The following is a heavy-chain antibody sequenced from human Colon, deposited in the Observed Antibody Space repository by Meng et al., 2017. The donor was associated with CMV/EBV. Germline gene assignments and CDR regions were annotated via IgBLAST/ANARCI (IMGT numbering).Heavy chain of an antibody. CDR2: INPNSGGT. V-gene: IGHV1-2*02. D-gene: IGHD3-10*01. Sequence: VQSVQSGAEVKKPGASVKVPCKASGYTFTGYYMHWVRQAPGQGLEWMGWINPNSGGTNYAQKFQGRVTMTRDTSISTAYMELSRLRSDDTAVYYCARDLRVWFGEFKNWGQGTLVTVSS. CDR1: GYTFTGYY. J-gene: IGHJ4*02. CDR3: ARDLRVWFGEFKN.